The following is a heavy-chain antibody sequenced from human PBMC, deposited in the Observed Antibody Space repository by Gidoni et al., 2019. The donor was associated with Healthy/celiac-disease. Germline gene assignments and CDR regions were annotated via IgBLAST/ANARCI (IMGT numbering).Heavy chain of an antibody. CDR2: IYSGGST. CDR1: GFTVSSNY. D-gene: IGHD6-13*01. CDR3: ARRSSTLGY. J-gene: IGHJ4*02. Sequence: VHLLESAGGLVHPRGSLRLSCAASGFTVSSNYMSWVRQAPGKGLEWVSVIYSGGSTYFADSVKGRFTISRDNSKNTLYLQMNSLRAEDTAVYYCARRSSTLGYWGQGTLVTVSS. V-gene: IGHV3-66*04.